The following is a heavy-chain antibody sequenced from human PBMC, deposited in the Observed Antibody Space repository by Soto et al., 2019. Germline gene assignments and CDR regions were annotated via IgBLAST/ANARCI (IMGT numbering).Heavy chain of an antibody. Sequence: GGSLRLSCAASGFTFSRYAMSWVRKAPGKGLEWVSAISGSGGSTYYADSVKGRFTISRDNSTNTLYLQMNSLRAEDTAVYYCAKDAGQQLNNWFDPWGQGTLVTVSS. D-gene: IGHD6-13*01. CDR2: ISGSGGST. V-gene: IGHV3-23*01. CDR3: AKDAGQQLNNWFDP. J-gene: IGHJ5*02. CDR1: GFTFSRYA.